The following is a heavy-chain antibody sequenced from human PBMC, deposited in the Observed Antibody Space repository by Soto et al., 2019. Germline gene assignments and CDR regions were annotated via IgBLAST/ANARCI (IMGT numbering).Heavy chain of an antibody. J-gene: IGHJ4*02. V-gene: IGHV4-31*03. D-gene: IGHD2-15*01. Sequence: SETLSLTCTVSGGSISSGGYYWSWIRQHPGKGLEWIGYIYHSGTTYYNPSLKSRVTISVDTSKNQFSLDLEMSSLRIEDTGVYYCASAPANRWHTFDNWGLGTLVTVSS. CDR3: ASAPANRWHTFDN. CDR2: IYHSGTT. CDR1: GGSISSGGYY.